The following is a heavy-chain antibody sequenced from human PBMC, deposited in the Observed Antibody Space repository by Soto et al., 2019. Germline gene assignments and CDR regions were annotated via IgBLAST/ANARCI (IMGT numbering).Heavy chain of an antibody. D-gene: IGHD3-16*01. CDR1: GFTFSTYG. Sequence: QVQLVESGGGVVQPGKSLRLSCAASGFTFSTYGMHWVRQAPGKGLEWVAVIWYDGSNKYHGDSLKGRFTLSRDNSKNTLYLQINNLRAEDTAVYYCGRDGALGDKAVVDYWGQGTLVTVSS. CDR3: GRDGALGDKAVVDY. V-gene: IGHV3-33*01. CDR2: IWYDGSNK. J-gene: IGHJ4*02.